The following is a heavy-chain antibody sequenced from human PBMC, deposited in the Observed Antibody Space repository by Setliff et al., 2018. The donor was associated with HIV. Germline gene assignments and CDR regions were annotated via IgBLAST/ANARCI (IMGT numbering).Heavy chain of an antibody. V-gene: IGHV4-34*01. CDR1: SGSFSGYY. Sequence: SSETLSLTCAVYSGSFSGYYWSWIRQPPGKGLEWIGEINHSGSTKYNPSLKSRVTISVDTSKNQFSLKLTSVTAADTAVYYCGGSYFYDSSGFYSNNWSDPWGQGTLVTVSS. J-gene: IGHJ5*02. CDR3: GGSYFYDSSGFYSNNWSDP. D-gene: IGHD3-22*01. CDR2: INHSGST.